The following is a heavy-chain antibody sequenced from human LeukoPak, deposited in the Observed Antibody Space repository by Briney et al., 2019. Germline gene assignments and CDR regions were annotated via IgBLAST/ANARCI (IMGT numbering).Heavy chain of an antibody. CDR3: ARGGGSYYRVFDY. J-gene: IGHJ4*02. CDR2: INHSGST. CDR1: GGSFSGYY. V-gene: IGHV4-34*01. D-gene: IGHD1-26*01. Sequence: PSETLSLTCAVYGGSFSGYYWSWIRQPPGKGLEWIGEINHSGSTNYNPSLKSRVTISVDTSKNQFSLKLSSVTAADTAVYYCARGGGSYYRVFDYWGQGTLVTVSS.